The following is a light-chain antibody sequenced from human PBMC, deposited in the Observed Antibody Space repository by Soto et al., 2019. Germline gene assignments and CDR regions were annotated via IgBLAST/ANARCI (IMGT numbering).Light chain of an antibody. Sequence: QSALTQPASVSGSPGRSVTISCTGSSSDVGDFNYVSWYQRHPGRAPKLIIYDVTNRPSGVSYRFSASKSGRTASLTISGLQAEDEADYYCSSYSSSTTHVLFGGGTKVTV. CDR3: SSYSSSTTHVL. CDR2: DVT. V-gene: IGLV2-14*03. J-gene: IGLJ2*01. CDR1: SSDVGDFNY.